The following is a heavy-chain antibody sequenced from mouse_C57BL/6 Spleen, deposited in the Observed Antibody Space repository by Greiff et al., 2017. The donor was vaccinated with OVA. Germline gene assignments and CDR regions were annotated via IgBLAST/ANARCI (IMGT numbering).Heavy chain of an antibody. Sequence: VQLQQSGPELVKPGASVKISCKASGYAFSSSWMNWVKQRPGKGLEWIGRIYPGDGDTNYNGKFKGKATLTADKSSSTAYMQLSSLTSEDSAVYFCARAGNWGYCDYWGQGTTLTVSS. V-gene: IGHV1-82*01. CDR1: GYAFSSSW. CDR3: ARAGNWGYCDY. CDR2: IYPGDGDT. J-gene: IGHJ2*01. D-gene: IGHD4-1*01.